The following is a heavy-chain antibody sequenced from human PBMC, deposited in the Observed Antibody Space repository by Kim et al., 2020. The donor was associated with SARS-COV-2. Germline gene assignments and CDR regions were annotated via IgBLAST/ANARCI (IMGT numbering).Heavy chain of an antibody. CDR3: ARDTVGGRIQLWTHYYGMDV. CDR2: IIPIFGTA. V-gene: IGHV1-69*13. D-gene: IGHD5-18*01. Sequence: SVKVSCKASGGTFSSYAISWVRQAPGQGLEWMGGIIPIFGTANYAQKFQGRVTITADESTSTAYMELSSLRSEDTAVYYCARDTVGGRIQLWTHYYGMDVWGQGTTVTVSS. CDR1: GGTFSSYA. J-gene: IGHJ6*02.